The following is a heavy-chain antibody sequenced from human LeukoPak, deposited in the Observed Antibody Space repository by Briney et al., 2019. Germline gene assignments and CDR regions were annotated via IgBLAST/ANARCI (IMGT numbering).Heavy chain of an antibody. CDR1: GYTFTGYY. D-gene: IGHD2-15*01. J-gene: IGHJ4*02. CDR3: ARDCSGGSCYSH. CDR2: INPNSGGT. Sequence: ASVKVSCKASGYTFTGYYMHWVRQAPGQGLEWMGRINPNSGGTNYAQKFQGRVTMTRDTSISTAYMELSWLRSDDTAVYYCARDCSGGSCYSHWGQGTLVTVSS. V-gene: IGHV1-2*06.